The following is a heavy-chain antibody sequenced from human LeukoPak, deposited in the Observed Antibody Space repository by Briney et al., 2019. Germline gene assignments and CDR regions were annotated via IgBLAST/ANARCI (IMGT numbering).Heavy chain of an antibody. Sequence: GGSLRLSCAASGFTFSSYSMNWVRQAPGKGLEWVSYISSSSSTIYYADSVKRRFTISRDNAKNSLYLQMNSLRAEDTAVYYCASWGTSGWYHYWGQGTLVTVSS. CDR3: ASWGTSGWYHY. D-gene: IGHD6-19*01. CDR2: ISSSSSTI. CDR1: GFTFSSYS. J-gene: IGHJ4*02. V-gene: IGHV3-48*01.